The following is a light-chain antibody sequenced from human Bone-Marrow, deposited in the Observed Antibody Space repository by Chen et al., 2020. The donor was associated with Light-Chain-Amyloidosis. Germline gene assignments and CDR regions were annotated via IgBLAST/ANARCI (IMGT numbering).Light chain of an antibody. CDR1: QSLNSD. CDR3: QHYFNGPRNT. J-gene: IGKJ2*01. Sequence: EIVMTQSPATLSVSPGERATLSCRASQSLNSDLAWYQQKPGQAPRLLIYSASTRATGTPARFSGSGSGTEFTLNISSMQSEDVAVYYCQHYFNGPRNTVGQGTKLEIK. V-gene: IGKV3-15*01. CDR2: SAS.